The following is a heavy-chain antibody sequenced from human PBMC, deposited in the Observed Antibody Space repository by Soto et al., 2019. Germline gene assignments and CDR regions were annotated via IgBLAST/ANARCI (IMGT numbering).Heavy chain of an antibody. CDR1: GFTFSNYI. CDR3: AKEGSDYGDLTYFDY. V-gene: IGHV3-23*01. J-gene: IGHJ4*02. D-gene: IGHD4-17*01. Sequence: GGSLRLSCAASGFTFSNYIMSWVRQAPGKGLEWVSAISGSGGSTYYADSVKGRFTISRDNSKNTLYLQMNSLRAEDTAVYYCAKEGSDYGDLTYFDYWGQGTLVTVSS. CDR2: ISGSGGST.